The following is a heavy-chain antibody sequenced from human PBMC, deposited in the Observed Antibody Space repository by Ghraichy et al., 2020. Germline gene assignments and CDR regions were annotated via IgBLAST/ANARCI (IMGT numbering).Heavy chain of an antibody. CDR1: GYTFTSYG. CDR3: ARDDVAYSSSSGAYFDY. CDR2: ISAYNGNT. J-gene: IGHJ4*02. D-gene: IGHD6-6*01. Sequence: ASVKVSCKASGYTFTSYGISWVRQAPGQGLEWMGWISAYNGNTNYAQKLQGRVTMTTDTSTSTAYMELRSLRSDDTAVYYCARDDVAYSSSSGAYFDYWGQGTLVTVSS. V-gene: IGHV1-18*01.